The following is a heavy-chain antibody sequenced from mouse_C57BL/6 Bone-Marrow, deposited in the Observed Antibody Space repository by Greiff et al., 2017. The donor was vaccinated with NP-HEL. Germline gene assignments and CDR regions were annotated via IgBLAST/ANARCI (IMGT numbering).Heavy chain of an antibody. V-gene: IGHV1-55*01. CDR3: AQISYYYGSFDY. D-gene: IGHD1-1*01. J-gene: IGHJ2*01. CDR1: GYTFTSYW. CDR2: IYPGSGST. Sequence: QVQLQQPGAELVKPGASVKMSCKASGYTFTSYWITWVKQRPGQGLEWIGDIYPGSGSTNYNEKFKSKATLTVDTSSSTAYMQLSSLTSEDSAVYYCAQISYYYGSFDYWGQGTTLTVSS.